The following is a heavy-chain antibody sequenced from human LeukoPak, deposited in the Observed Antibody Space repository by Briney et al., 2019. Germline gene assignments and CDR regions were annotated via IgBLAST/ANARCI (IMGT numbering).Heavy chain of an antibody. Sequence: GGSLRLSCAASGFTFSSYSMNWVRQAPGKGLEWVSSISSSSSYIYYADSVKGRFTISRDNAKNSLYLQMNSLRAEDTAVYYCARGPYGDYVFDYWGQGTLVTVSP. D-gene: IGHD4-17*01. J-gene: IGHJ4*02. CDR2: ISSSSSYI. CDR1: GFTFSSYS. CDR3: ARGPYGDYVFDY. V-gene: IGHV3-21*01.